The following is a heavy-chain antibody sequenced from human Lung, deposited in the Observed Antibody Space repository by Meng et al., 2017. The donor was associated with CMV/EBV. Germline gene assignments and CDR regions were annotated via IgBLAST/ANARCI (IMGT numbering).Heavy chain of an antibody. V-gene: IGHV1-2*06. CDR1: GYTFSGFY. Sequence: VQLVQSGAEVKRPGASVKISCQASGYTFSGFYMNWARQAPGHGLEWLGRVNPVSDDTLYAQKFVGRLTVTRGATINTAFMELTSLRPDDTAVYYCAKSSDNGWSSWGPGTLVTVSS. D-gene: IGHD6-19*01. J-gene: IGHJ4*01. CDR3: AKSSDNGWSS. CDR2: VNPVSDDT.